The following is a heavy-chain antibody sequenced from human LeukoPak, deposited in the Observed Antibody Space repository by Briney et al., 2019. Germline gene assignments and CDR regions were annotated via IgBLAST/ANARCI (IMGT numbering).Heavy chain of an antibody. J-gene: IGHJ4*02. CDR1: GFTFDQYG. CDR2: IRYDESRK. CDR3: AKGYSGSYWAVDS. D-gene: IGHD1-26*01. V-gene: IGHV3-30*02. Sequence: HAGGSLRLSCAASGFTFDQYGMQWVRQAPGKGLEWVAFIRYDESRKYYADSVKGRFTISRDNSKNTVDLQMNSLRAEDSALYYCAKGYSGSYWAVDSWGQGTLVTVSS.